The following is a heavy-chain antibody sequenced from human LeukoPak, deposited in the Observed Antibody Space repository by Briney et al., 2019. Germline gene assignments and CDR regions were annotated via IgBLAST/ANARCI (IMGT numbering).Heavy chain of an antibody. CDR2: IRYDGSNK. CDR1: GFTFSSYW. J-gene: IGHJ3*02. D-gene: IGHD3-3*01. V-gene: IGHV3-30*02. CDR3: ASGYDFWSGYYMDAFDI. Sequence: PGGSLRLSCAASGFTFSSYWMHWVRQAPGKGLEWVAFIRYDGSNKYYADSVKGRFTISRDNSKNTLYLQMNSLRAEDTAVYYCASGYDFWSGYYMDAFDIWGQGTMVTVSS.